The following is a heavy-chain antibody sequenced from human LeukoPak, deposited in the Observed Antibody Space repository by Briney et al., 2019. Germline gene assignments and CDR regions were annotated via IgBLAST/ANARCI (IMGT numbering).Heavy chain of an antibody. D-gene: IGHD3-22*01. J-gene: IGHJ4*02. CDR1: GFTFSSYA. CDR2: ISGSGVGT. V-gene: IGHV3-23*01. CDR3: SKLSGPYDSRDYYPDY. Sequence: GGSLRLSCAASGFTFSSYAMSWVRQAPGKGLEWVSAISGSGVGTYYADSVKGRFTISRDSSKNTLYLQMNSLRAEDTAVYYCSKLSGPYDSRDYYPDYWGQGTLVTVSS.